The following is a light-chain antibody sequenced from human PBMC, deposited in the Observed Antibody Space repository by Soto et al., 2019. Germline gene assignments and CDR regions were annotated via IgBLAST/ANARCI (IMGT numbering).Light chain of an antibody. V-gene: IGKV3-20*01. CDR1: HSISSSY. CDR2: GAS. J-gene: IGKJ2*01. Sequence: EIVLTQSPGTLSSSQGERATLSCTASHSISSSYLAGYQQKPGQAPRVLIYGASSRATGIPDRFSGSRSGTDFTLTISRPEPEVFAVYFCQQYGNPRPTAFGQWTKVEIK. CDR3: QQYGNPRPTA.